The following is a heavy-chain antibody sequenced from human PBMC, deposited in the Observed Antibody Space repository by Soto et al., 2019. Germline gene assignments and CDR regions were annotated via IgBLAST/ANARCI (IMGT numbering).Heavy chain of an antibody. CDR2: IYESGSI. CDR3: ARRYYDSRGFYPWAFDI. Sequence: PSETLSLTCAVSGGSISSNNWWSWVRQPPGKGLDWIGEIYESGSINFNPSLKSRVTISVDKSKNQFSLKLTSVIAADTAVYYCARRYYDSRGFYPWAFDIWGQGTMVTVSS. D-gene: IGHD3-22*01. J-gene: IGHJ3*02. CDR1: GGSISSNNW. V-gene: IGHV4-4*02.